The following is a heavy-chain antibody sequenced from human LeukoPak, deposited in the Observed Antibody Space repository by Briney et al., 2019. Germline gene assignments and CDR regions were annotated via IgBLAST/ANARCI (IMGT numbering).Heavy chain of an antibody. V-gene: IGHV3-21*06. CDR1: GFSVTGYT. CDR2: ITASSNYI. D-gene: IGHD1-14*01. J-gene: IGHJ5*01. CDR3: ATQPELPGWFDS. Sequence: GGSLRLSCEASGFSVTGYTMSWVRQAPGKGLEWVSSITASSNYIEYADSLRGRFTVSRDNAKNSLYLQLSSLGAEDTAVYHCATQPELPGWFDSWGQGTLVTVSS.